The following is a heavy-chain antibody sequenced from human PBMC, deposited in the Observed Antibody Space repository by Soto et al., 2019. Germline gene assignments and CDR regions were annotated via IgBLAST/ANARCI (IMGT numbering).Heavy chain of an antibody. J-gene: IGHJ4*02. V-gene: IGHV4-39*01. D-gene: IGHD6-19*01. CDR3: GTGDSSGWHAVLFDY. Sequence: SETLSLTCTVSGGSISSSSYYWGWIRQPPGKGLEWIGSIYYSGSTYYNPSLKSRVTISVDTSKNQLSLKLSSVTAADTAVYYCGTGDSSGWHAVLFDYWGQGTLVTVSS. CDR2: IYYSGST. CDR1: GGSISSSSYY.